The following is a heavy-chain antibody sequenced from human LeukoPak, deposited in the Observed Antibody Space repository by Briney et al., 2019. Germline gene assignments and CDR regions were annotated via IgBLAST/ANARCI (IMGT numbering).Heavy chain of an antibody. CDR3: ARSPHCSSTSCYLVWFDY. D-gene: IGHD2-2*01. Sequence: SETLSLTCTVSGGSISSYYWSWIRQPPGKGLEWIGYIYYSGSTNYNPSLKSRVTISVDTSKNQFSLKLSSVTAADTAVYYCARSPHCSSTSCYLVWFDYWGQGTLVTVSS. V-gene: IGHV4-59*12. CDR1: GGSISSYY. J-gene: IGHJ4*02. CDR2: IYYSGST.